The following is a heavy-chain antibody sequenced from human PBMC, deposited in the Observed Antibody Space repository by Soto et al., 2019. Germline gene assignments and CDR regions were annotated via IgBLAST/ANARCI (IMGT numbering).Heavy chain of an antibody. D-gene: IGHD2-15*01. Sequence: QVQLVESGGGVVQPGRSLRLSCAASGFTFSSYAMHWVRQAPGKGLEWVAVISYDGSNKYYADSVKGRFTISRDNSKNTLYLQMNSVRAEDTAVYYCASYYCSGGSCYPALYYYYGMDVWGQGTTVTVSS. J-gene: IGHJ6*02. CDR3: ASYYCSGGSCYPALYYYYGMDV. V-gene: IGHV3-30-3*01. CDR1: GFTFSSYA. CDR2: ISYDGSNK.